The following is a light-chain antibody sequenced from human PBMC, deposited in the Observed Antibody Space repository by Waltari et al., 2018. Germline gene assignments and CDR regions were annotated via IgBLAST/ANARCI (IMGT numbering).Light chain of an antibody. J-gene: IGKJ4*01. V-gene: IGKV6-21*01. CDR3: MQGTHPPQT. CDR2: YAS. Sequence: EIVLTQSPDFQSVTPKEKVTITCRASQSIGNSLHWYQQKPGQSPKLLIKYASQSFSGVPSRFSGSGSGTDFTLRISRVEAEDVGVYYCMQGTHPPQTFGGGTKVEIK. CDR1: QSIGNS.